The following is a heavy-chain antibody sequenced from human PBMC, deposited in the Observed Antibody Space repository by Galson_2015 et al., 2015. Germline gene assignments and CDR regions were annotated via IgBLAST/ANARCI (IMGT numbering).Heavy chain of an antibody. V-gene: IGHV3-30-3*01. CDR2: ISYDGSNE. J-gene: IGHJ6*02. CDR3: AREISNDYPYYYYDMDV. Sequence: ALSLSCAASGFTFSSYAMHWVRQAPGMGLEWVAVISYDGSNEYYADSVKGRFTISRDNSKNTLYLQMNSLRAEDTSVYYCAREISNDYPYYYYDMDVWGQGTAVTVSS. D-gene: IGHD4-11*01. CDR1: GFTFSSYA.